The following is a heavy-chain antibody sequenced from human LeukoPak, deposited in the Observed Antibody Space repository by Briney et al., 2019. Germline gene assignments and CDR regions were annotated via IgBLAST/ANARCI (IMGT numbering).Heavy chain of an antibody. V-gene: IGHV3-30*02. CDR3: ANRGRTKHSGSYPGGD. D-gene: IGHD1-26*01. CDR1: GFTFSSYG. J-gene: IGHJ4*02. Sequence: GGSLRLSCAASGFTFSSYGMHWVRQAPGKGLEWVAFIRYDGSNKYYADSVKGRFTISRDNSKNTLYLQMNSLRAEDTAVYYCANRGRTKHSGSYPGGDWGQGTLVTVSS. CDR2: IRYDGSNK.